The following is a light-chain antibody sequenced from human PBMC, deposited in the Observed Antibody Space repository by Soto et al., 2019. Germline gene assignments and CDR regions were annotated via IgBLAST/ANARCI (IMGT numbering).Light chain of an antibody. V-gene: IGKV1-27*01. CDR2: AAS. Sequence: DIPMTQSPTSLSASVGDRVTITCRASQGIRNFVAWYQQKPGKAPKLLIYAASTLQSGVPSRFSVSGSGTDFTLSTNSLQPEDVATYSCQKYSTVPVFGPGTKVEIK. J-gene: IGKJ3*01. CDR1: QGIRNF. CDR3: QKYSTVPV.